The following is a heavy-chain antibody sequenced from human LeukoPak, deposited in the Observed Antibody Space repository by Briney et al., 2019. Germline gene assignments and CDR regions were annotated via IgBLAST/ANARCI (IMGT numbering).Heavy chain of an antibody. J-gene: IGHJ4*02. Sequence: SETLSLTCAVSGGSFSGYYWSWIRQPPGKGLEWIGEINHSGSTNYNPSLKSRVTISVDTSKNQFSLKLSSVTAADTAVYYCASLNDYGDYGWGQGTLVTVSS. D-gene: IGHD4-17*01. CDR3: ASLNDYGDYG. CDR2: INHSGST. CDR1: GGSFSGYY. V-gene: IGHV4-34*01.